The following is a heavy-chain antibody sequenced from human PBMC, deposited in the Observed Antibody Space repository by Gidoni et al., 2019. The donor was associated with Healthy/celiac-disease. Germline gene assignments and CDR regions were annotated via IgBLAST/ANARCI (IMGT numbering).Heavy chain of an antibody. D-gene: IGHD1-1*01. CDR1: RFTFSGDA. Sequence: EVPLLQSGGRLVQHGGSLRLPGAASRFTFSGDARSWVRQAPGKGLEWVAVSSGSGSSTYYADSEKRVFIIVRKYNKNMLLMQRNGMRAEDTAVYCGGKDLERAMKVANWFDPWGQGTLVTVSS. CDR3: GKDLERAMKVANWFDP. V-gene: IGHV3-23*01. CDR2: SSGSGSST. J-gene: IGHJ5*02.